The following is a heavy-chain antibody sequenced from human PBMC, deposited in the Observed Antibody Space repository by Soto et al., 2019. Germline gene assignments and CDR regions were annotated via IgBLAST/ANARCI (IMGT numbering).Heavy chain of an antibody. V-gene: IGHV3-30*18. CDR1: GFTFSKHG. Sequence: QVQLVESGGGVVQPGRSLRLSCAASGFTFSKHGIHWVRQAPGKGLEWVAVISYDGSSQYYADSVKGRFTISRDNSENTVYLQMTTLRREDAAVYYCAKAHGYSSGWRADSWGQGTRVTVSA. CDR2: ISYDGSSQ. CDR3: AKAHGYSSGWRADS. J-gene: IGHJ4*02. D-gene: IGHD6-19*01.